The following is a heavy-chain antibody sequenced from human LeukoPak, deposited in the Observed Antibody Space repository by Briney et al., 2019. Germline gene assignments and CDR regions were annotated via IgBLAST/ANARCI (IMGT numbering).Heavy chain of an antibody. CDR1: GFTFSYHD. CDR3: AREGIVVTGILHYYYYMDV. Sequence: GGSLRLSCVASGFTFSYHDMHWVRQTSGKGLEWVSAIGIAGDTYYSGSVKGRFTISRDNAKNSLYLQMDSLTAGDTAVYHCAREGIVVTGILHYYYYMDVWGKGTTVTVSS. V-gene: IGHV3-13*01. CDR2: IGIAGDT. J-gene: IGHJ6*03. D-gene: IGHD6-19*01.